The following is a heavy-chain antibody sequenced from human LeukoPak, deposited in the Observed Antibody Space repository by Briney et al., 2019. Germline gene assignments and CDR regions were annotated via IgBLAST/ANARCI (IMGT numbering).Heavy chain of an antibody. CDR3: ARGKTYYDISKDAFDI. Sequence: SETLSLTCTVSSGSISSYYRSWIRQPPGKGLEWIGYIYYSGSTNYNPSLTSRVTISVDTSKNQFSLKLSSVTAADTAVYYCARGKTYYDISKDAFDIWGQGTMVTVSS. J-gene: IGHJ3*02. V-gene: IGHV4-59*01. CDR2: IYYSGST. D-gene: IGHD3-22*01. CDR1: SGSISSYY.